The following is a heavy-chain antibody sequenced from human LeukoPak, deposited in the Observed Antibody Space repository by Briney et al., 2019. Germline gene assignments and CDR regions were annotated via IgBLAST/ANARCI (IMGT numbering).Heavy chain of an antibody. CDR1: GFTFTTYW. J-gene: IGHJ6*03. CDR2: INQDGTEK. Sequence: GGSLRLSCAASGFTFTTYWMSWVRQLPGKGLEWVANINQDGTEKYYVDSVKGRFTISRDNAKNSLYLQMSSLRAEDTAVYYCTRVEETATTAAIIRKYSYYYYYMDVWGKGNTVTVSS. CDR3: TRVEETATTAAIIRKYSYYYYYMDV. D-gene: IGHD4-11*01. V-gene: IGHV3-7*01.